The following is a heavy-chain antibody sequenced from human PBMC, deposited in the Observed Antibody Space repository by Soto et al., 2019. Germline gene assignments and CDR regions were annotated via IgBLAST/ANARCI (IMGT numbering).Heavy chain of an antibody. CDR3: AKDGDLSSYPSWGRPIDY. D-gene: IGHD6-6*01. J-gene: IGHJ4*02. CDR2: ISYDGNIE. Sequence: PGGSLRLSCAASGFTFSHYPMHWVRQAPGKGLEWVAVISYDGNIEYYTDSVKGRFTISRDNSKNTLYLQMNSLRAEDTAVYYCAKDGDLSSYPSWGRPIDYWGQGTLVTVSS. V-gene: IGHV3-30-3*01. CDR1: GFTFSHYP.